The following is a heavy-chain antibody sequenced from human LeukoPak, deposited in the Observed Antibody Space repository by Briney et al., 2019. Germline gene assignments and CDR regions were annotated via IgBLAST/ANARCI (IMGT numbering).Heavy chain of an antibody. V-gene: IGHV3-48*04. Sequence: GGSLRLSCAASGFTFSSYSMNWVRQAPGKGLEWVSYISSSSSTIYYADSVKGRFIISRDNAKTLLYLQMDSLRPQDTAVYYCARDKPAYYGSGSHFDYWGQGTLVIVSS. J-gene: IGHJ4*02. CDR2: ISSSSSTI. CDR3: ARDKPAYYGSGSHFDY. D-gene: IGHD3-10*01. CDR1: GFTFSSYS.